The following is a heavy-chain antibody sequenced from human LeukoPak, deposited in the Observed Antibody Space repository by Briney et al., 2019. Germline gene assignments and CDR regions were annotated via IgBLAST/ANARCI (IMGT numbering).Heavy chain of an antibody. Sequence: PSETLSLTCTVSGGSVSSGSYYWSWIRQPPGKGLEWIGYIYYSGSAKYNPSLKSRVTISVDTSKNQFSLKLSSVTAADTAVYYCARQYYYDSSGYFDYWGQGTLVTVSS. V-gene: IGHV4-61*01. D-gene: IGHD3-22*01. J-gene: IGHJ4*02. CDR1: GGSVSSGSYY. CDR2: IYYSGSA. CDR3: ARQYYYDSSGYFDY.